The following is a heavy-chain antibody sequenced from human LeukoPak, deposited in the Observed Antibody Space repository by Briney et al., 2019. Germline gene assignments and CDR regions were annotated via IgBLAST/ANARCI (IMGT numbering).Heavy chain of an antibody. D-gene: IGHD3-3*01. CDR3: ASLRFLEWLLFSPGDY. CDR2: ISYDGSNK. J-gene: IGHJ4*02. CDR1: GFTFSSYA. V-gene: IGHV3-30*04. Sequence: GGSLRLSCAASGFTFSSYAMHWVRQAPGKGLEWVAVISYDGSNKYYADSVKGRFTISRDNSKNTLYLQMNSLRAEDTAVYYCASLRFLEWLLFSPGDYWGQGTLVTVSS.